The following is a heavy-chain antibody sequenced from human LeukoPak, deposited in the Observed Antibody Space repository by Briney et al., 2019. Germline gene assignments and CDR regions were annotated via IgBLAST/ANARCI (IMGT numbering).Heavy chain of an antibody. J-gene: IGHJ5*02. CDR3: AQDLAYIRFDT. V-gene: IGHV3-23*01. Sequence: PGGSLRLSCAASGFTFSSFEMNWVRLAPGKGLEWVSGISPSGDITYYADSVKGRFTISRDNSKNTVYLQMDSLRFEDAAVYYCAQDLAYIRFDTWGQGTLVTVSS. CDR2: ISPSGDIT. D-gene: IGHD1-1*01. CDR1: GFTFSSFE.